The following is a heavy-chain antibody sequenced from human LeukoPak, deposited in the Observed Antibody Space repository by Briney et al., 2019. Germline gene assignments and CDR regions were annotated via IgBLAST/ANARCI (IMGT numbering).Heavy chain of an antibody. CDR2: IYYSGST. CDR1: GGSISSSSYY. J-gene: IGHJ4*02. V-gene: IGHV4-39*01. CDR3: ARQDTTSYYDSSGYYPFDY. D-gene: IGHD3-22*01. Sequence: PSETLSLTCTVSGGSISSSSYYWGWIRQPPGKGLEWIGSIYYSGSTYYNPSLKSRATISIDTSKNQFSLKLSSVTAADTAVYYCARQDTTSYYDSSGYYPFDYWGQGTLVTVSS.